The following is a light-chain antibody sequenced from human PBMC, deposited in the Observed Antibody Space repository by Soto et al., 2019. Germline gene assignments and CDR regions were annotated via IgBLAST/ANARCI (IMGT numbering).Light chain of an antibody. CDR2: EVS. CDR3: SSYAGSNNPPYV. CDR1: SSDVGGYNY. Sequence: QSALTQPPSASGSPGQSVTISCTGTSSDVGGYNYVSWYQQHPGKAPNLMIYEVSKRPSGVPDRFSGSKSGNTASLTVSGLQAEDEADYYCSSYAGSNNPPYVFGTGTKLTVL. J-gene: IGLJ1*01. V-gene: IGLV2-8*01.